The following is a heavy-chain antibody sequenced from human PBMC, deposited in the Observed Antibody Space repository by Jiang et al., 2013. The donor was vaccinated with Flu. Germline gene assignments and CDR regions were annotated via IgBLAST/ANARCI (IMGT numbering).Heavy chain of an antibody. V-gene: IGHV1-69*01. CDR2: IIPIFGTA. CDR1: GGTFSSYA. Sequence: GSSVKVSCKASGGTFSSYAISWVRQAPGQGLEWMGGIIPIFGTANYAQKFQGRVTITADESTSTAYMELSSLRSEDTAVYYCARGGLVVPAAISLYYYYMDVWGKGTTVTVSS. CDR3: ARGGLVVPAAISLYYYYMDV. J-gene: IGHJ6*03. D-gene: IGHD2-2*02.